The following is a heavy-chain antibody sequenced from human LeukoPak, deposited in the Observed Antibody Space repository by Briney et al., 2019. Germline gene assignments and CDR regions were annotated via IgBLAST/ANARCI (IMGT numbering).Heavy chain of an antibody. D-gene: IGHD5-18*01. V-gene: IGHV1-2*02. CDR1: GYTFTGYY. CDR2: INPNSGGT. Sequence: GASVKVSCKASGYTFTGYYMHWVRQAPGQGLEWMGWINPNSGGTNYAQKFQGRVTMTRDTSISTAYMELSRLRSDDTAVYYCARDDAAGMDTAWVGAPYYYMDVWGKGTTVTVSS. CDR3: ARDDAAGMDTAWVGAPYYYMDV. J-gene: IGHJ6*03.